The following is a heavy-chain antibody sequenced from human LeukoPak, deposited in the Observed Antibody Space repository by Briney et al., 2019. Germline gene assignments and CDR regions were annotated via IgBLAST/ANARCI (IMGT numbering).Heavy chain of an antibody. D-gene: IGHD2-15*01. CDR2: INPNSGGT. J-gene: IGHJ4*02. CDR1: GYTFTGHY. V-gene: IGHV1-2*02. Sequence: GASVKVSCKASGYTFTGHYIHWVRQAPGQGLEWMGWINPNSGGTNYAQKFQGRVTMTRDTSINSAYMELRRLRSDDTAVYYCARAGNCSGGSCSLDYWGQGTLVTVSS. CDR3: ARAGNCSGGSCSLDY.